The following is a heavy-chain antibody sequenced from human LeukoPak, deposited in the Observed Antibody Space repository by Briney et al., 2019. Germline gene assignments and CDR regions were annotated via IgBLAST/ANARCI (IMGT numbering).Heavy chain of an antibody. CDR2: IGSDGSGT. CDR3: TRVQAGRSGLMDV. CDR1: GXSLSGYW. V-gene: IGHV3-74*03. J-gene: IGHJ6*02. Sequence: GGSLRLSCAASGXSLSGYWMHWVRQIPGKGLMWVARIGSDGSGTTYADPVKGRFTISRDNSKNTLYLQMNSLRDEDAAVYHCTRVQAGRSGLMDVWGRGTTVTVSS. D-gene: IGHD2-8*02.